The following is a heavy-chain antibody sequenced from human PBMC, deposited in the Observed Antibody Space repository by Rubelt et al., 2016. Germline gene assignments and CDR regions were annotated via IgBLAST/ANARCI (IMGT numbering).Heavy chain of an antibody. Sequence: KGLEWIAYIYQSGSANYNPSLRGRVTISIDTSKNQFSLNLISVTAADTAVYFCARHGSSGGGWPYYFDYWGPGTLVTVSS. J-gene: IGHJ4*02. CDR3: ARHGSSGGGWPYYFDY. CDR2: IYQSGSA. V-gene: IGHV4-59*08. D-gene: IGHD6-19*01.